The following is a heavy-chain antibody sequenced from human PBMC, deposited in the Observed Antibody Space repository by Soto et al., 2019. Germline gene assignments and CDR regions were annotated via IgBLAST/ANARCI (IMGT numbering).Heavy chain of an antibody. CDR1: GYTFTSYY. J-gene: IGHJ6*02. CDR3: AREELTVTTDVYYYGMDV. D-gene: IGHD4-17*01. Sequence: GASVKVSCKASGYTFTSYYMRWVRQAPGQGLEWMGIINPSGGSTSYAQKFQGRVTMTRDTSTSTVYMELSSLRSEDTAVYYCAREELTVTTDVYYYGMDVWGQGTTVTVSS. V-gene: IGHV1-46*01. CDR2: INPSGGST.